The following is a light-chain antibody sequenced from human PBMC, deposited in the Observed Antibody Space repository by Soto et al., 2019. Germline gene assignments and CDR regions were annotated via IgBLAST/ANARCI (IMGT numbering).Light chain of an antibody. CDR3: QQFNGYSWS. V-gene: IGKV1-13*02. Sequence: AIQLTQTPSSLSASVGDRVTITCRASQGISSALAWYQQKLGKVPKLLIYDASSLESGVPSRFSGSGSGTDFTLTTSSLQPEDFATYSCQQFNGYSWSVGQGTKVEIE. CDR1: QGISSA. J-gene: IGKJ1*01. CDR2: DAS.